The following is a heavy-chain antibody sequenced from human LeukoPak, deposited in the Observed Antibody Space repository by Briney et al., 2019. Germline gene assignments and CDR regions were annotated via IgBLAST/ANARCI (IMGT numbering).Heavy chain of an antibody. CDR1: GGSFSGYY. V-gene: IGHV4-34*01. D-gene: IGHD2-15*01. CDR2: INHSGST. CDR3: ARGYCSGGSCYEQGNDY. Sequence: PSETLSLTCAVYGGSFSGYYWSWIRQPPGKGLEWLGEINHSGSTNYNPSLKSRVTISVDTSKNQFSLKLSSVTAADTAVYYCARGYCSGGSCYEQGNDYWAREPWSPSPQ. J-gene: IGHJ4*02.